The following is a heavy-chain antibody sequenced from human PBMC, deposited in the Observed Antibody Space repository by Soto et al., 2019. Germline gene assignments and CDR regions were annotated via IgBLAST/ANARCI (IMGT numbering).Heavy chain of an antibody. J-gene: IGHJ4*02. CDR3: ARGYYYDSSGYYHLDY. D-gene: IGHD3-22*01. CDR2: ISAYNGNT. Sequence: ASVKVSCKASGYTFTSYGISWVRQAPGQGLEWMGWISAYNGNTNYAQKLQGRVTMTTDTSTSTAYMELRSLRSDDTAVYYCARGYYYDSSGYYHLDYWGQGTLVTVSS. V-gene: IGHV1-18*04. CDR1: GYTFTSYG.